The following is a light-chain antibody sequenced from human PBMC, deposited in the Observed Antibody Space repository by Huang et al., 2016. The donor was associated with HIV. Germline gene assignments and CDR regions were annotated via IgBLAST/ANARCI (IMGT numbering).Light chain of an antibody. J-gene: IGKJ4*01. CDR1: WAISSA. V-gene: IGKV1-13*02. CDR2: DAS. CDR3: QQFNF. Sequence: AIQLTQSPSSLSASVGDRVTISCRASWAISSALAWYQQKPGTAPKLLIYDASTLEGGVPSRFSGSASGTEFTLNISRLQPEDFAIYYCQQFNFFGGGTKVQIK.